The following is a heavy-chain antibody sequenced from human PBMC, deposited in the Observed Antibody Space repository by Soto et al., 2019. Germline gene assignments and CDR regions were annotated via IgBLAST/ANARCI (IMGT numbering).Heavy chain of an antibody. CDR1: GFTFVDYA. CDR2: IRSKAYGGTT. V-gene: IGHV3-49*03. CDR3: TREAVDAFDI. Sequence: GGSLRLSCTASGFTFVDYAMSWFRQAPGKGLEWVGFIRSKAYGGTTEYAASVKGRFTISRDDSKSIAYLQMNSLKTEDTAVYYCTREAVDAFDIWGQGTMVTVSS. D-gene: IGHD6-19*01. J-gene: IGHJ3*02.